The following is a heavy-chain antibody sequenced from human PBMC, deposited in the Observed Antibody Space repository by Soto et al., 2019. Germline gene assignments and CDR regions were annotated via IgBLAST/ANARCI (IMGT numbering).Heavy chain of an antibody. J-gene: IGHJ5*02. D-gene: IGHD3-22*01. Sequence: SGPTLVNPTQTLTLTCTFSGFSLSTSGMCVSWIRQPPGKALEWLALIDWDDDKYYSTSLKTRLTISKDTSKNQVVLTMTNMDPVDTATYYCARIRYDSSGYPTRGFDPWGQGTLVTVSS. CDR2: IDWDDDK. CDR1: GFSLSTSGMC. CDR3: ARIRYDSSGYPTRGFDP. V-gene: IGHV2-70*01.